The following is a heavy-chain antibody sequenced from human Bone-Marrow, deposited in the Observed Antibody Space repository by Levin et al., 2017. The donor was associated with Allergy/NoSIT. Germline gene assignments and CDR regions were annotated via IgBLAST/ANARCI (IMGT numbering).Heavy chain of an antibody. CDR3: ARDPLALGTTKLAAFDI. CDR1: GFTFSSYG. D-gene: IGHD1-7*01. Sequence: GGSLRLSCAASGFTFSSYGMHWVRQAPGKGLEWVAVIWYDGSNKYYADSVKGRFTISRDNSKNTLYLQMNSLRAEDTAVYYCARDPLALGTTKLAAFDIWGQGTMVTVSS. CDR2: IWYDGSNK. J-gene: IGHJ3*02. V-gene: IGHV3-33*01.